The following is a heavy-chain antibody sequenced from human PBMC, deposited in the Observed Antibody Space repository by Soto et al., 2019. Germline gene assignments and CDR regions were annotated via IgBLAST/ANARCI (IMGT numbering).Heavy chain of an antibody. CDR1: GGSINSSGYY. D-gene: IGHD3-3*02. CDR3: ARLPSRHLVDY. V-gene: IGHV4-39*01. J-gene: IGHJ4*02. Sequence: SETLSLTCTVSGGSINSSGYYWGWIRQPPGKGLEWIGSMFYGVSTYYNPSLKSRVTVSVDTSKNQFSLNLRSVTAADTAVYYCARLPSRHLVDYWGQGTLVTVPS. CDR2: MFYGVST.